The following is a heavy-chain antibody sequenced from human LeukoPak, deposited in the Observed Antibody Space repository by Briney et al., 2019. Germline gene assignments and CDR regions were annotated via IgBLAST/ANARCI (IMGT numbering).Heavy chain of an antibody. CDR2: ISWNSGSI. CDR1: GFTFDDYA. J-gene: IGHJ4*02. D-gene: IGHD1-14*01. V-gene: IGHV3-9*01. Sequence: GGSLRLSCAASGFTFDDYAMHWVRQAPGKGLEWVSGISWNSGSIGYADSVKGRFTISRDNAKNSLYLQMNSLRAEDTAVYYCARDYNCWGQGTLVTVSS. CDR3: ARDYNC.